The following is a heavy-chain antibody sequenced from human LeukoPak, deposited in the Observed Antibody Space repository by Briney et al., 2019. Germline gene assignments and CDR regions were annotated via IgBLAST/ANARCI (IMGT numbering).Heavy chain of an antibody. CDR1: GYTFTSYG. CDR2: ISAYNGNT. D-gene: IGHD1-26*01. Sequence: GASVKVSFKASGYTFTSYGISWVRQAPGQGLEWMGWISAYNGNTNYAQKLQGRVTMTTDTSTSTAYMELRSLRSDDTAVYYCARDRGIVGATHFDYWGQGTLVTVSS. V-gene: IGHV1-18*01. J-gene: IGHJ4*02. CDR3: ARDRGIVGATHFDY.